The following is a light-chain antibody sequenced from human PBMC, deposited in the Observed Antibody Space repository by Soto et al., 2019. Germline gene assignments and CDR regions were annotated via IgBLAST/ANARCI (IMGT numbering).Light chain of an antibody. J-gene: IGKJ1*01. Sequence: EIVMTQSPVTLPVSPGERATLSCRASQSVSSNLAWYQQKPGQAPRLLIYGASTRATGIPARFSGSGSGTEFTLTISSLQSEDFAVYYRQHYNNRPPWTFGQGTKVDIK. CDR3: QHYNNRPPWT. CDR2: GAS. CDR1: QSVSSN. V-gene: IGKV3-15*01.